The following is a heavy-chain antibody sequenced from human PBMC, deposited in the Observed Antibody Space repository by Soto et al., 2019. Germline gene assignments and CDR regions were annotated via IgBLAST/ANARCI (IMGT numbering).Heavy chain of an antibody. J-gene: IGHJ4*02. V-gene: IGHV3-9*01. Sequence: GGSLRLSCAASGFTFSSYWMHWVRQAPGKGLVWVSGISWNGATMGYGDSVKGRFTISRDNTKNSLYLQMNSLRPEDTAFYYCAKDNGGYYDSSGNFEYWGQGTLVTVSS. CDR1: GFTFSSYW. CDR2: ISWNGATM. D-gene: IGHD3-22*01. CDR3: AKDNGGYYDSSGNFEY.